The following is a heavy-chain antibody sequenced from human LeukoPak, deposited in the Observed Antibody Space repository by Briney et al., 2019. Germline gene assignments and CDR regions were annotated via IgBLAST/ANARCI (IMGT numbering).Heavy chain of an antibody. Sequence: GGSLRLSCAASGFTFTNYAMHWVRRAPGKGLEWVSIISYEGSEKYYADSVKGRFTISRDNSKNTLYLQMNSLRAEDTAVYYCARAGDSSSSGFYHYYYMDVWGQGTTVTVSS. D-gene: IGHD6-6*01. V-gene: IGHV3-30*01. CDR1: GFTFTNYA. CDR2: ISYEGSEK. J-gene: IGHJ6*03. CDR3: ARAGDSSSSGFYHYYYMDV.